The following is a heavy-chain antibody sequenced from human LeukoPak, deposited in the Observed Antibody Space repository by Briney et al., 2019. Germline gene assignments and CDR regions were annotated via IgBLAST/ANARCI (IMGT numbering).Heavy chain of an antibody. CDR2: ISTDGGRT. CDR1: GFIFSSYT. V-gene: IGHV3-23*01. J-gene: IGHJ4*02. D-gene: IGHD5-18*01. CDR3: AKAPRVDTAMVYYFDY. Sequence: GGSLRLSCAASGFIFSSYTMSWVRQAPGKGLEWVSAISTDGGRTIYADSVKGRFTISRDNSKNTLYLQMNSLRAEDTAVYYCAKAPRVDTAMVYYFDYWGQGTLVTVSS.